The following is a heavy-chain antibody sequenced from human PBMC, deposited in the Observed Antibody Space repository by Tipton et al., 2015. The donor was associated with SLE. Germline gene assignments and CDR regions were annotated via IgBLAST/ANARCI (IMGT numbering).Heavy chain of an antibody. CDR2: LYSGGTT. V-gene: IGHV3-53*01. J-gene: IGHJ4*02. CDR3: AKESVDCTGGVCYTKGFDY. D-gene: IGHD2-8*02. Sequence: GSLRLSCAVSGFSVSSTYMTWVRQAPGKSLEWVSVLYSGGTTYYADSVKGRFTISRDNSKNTLYLQMNSLRAEDTAIYYCAKESVDCTGGVCYTKGFDYWGQGALVTVSS. CDR1: GFSVSSTY.